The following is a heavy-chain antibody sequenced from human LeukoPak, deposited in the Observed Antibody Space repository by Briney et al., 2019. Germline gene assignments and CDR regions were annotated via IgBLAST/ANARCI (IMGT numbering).Heavy chain of an antibody. Sequence: GESLKISCKGSGYSFTSYWISWVRQMPGKGLEWMGRIDPSDSYTNYSPSFQGHVTISAGKSISTAYLQWSSLKASDTAMYYCALGGYCSSTSCEGYWGQGTLVTVSS. J-gene: IGHJ4*02. V-gene: IGHV5-10-1*01. D-gene: IGHD2-2*01. CDR2: IDPSDSYT. CDR3: ALGGYCSSTSCEGY. CDR1: GYSFTSYW.